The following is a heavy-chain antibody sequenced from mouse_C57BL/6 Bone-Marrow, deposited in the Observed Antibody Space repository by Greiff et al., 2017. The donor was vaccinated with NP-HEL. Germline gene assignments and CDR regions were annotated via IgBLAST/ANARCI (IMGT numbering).Heavy chain of an antibody. V-gene: IGHV5-6*01. Sequence: EVMLVESGGDLVKPGGSLKLSCAASGFTFSSYGMSWVRQTPDKRLEWVATISSGGSYTYYPDSVKGRFTISRDNAKNTLYLQMSSLKSEDTAMYYCARHELRLYYFDYWGQGTTLTVSS. D-gene: IGHD3-2*02. J-gene: IGHJ2*01. CDR1: GFTFSSYG. CDR2: ISSGGSYT. CDR3: ARHELRLYYFDY.